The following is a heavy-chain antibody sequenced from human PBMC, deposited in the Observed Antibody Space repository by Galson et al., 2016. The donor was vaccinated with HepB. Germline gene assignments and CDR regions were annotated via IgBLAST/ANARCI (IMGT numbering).Heavy chain of an antibody. CDR3: AHRGFQGIA. V-gene: IGHV2-5*02. CDR1: GFSLSTSGVG. J-gene: IGHJ4*02. D-gene: IGHD2-21*01. Sequence: PALVKPTQTLTLTSAFPGFSLSTSGVGVGWIRQPPGKALEWLALIYWDDDKPYSPSLKGRLSITKDTSKNQVILTMTNMDPVDTATYYCAHRGFQGIAWGQGTLVTVSS. CDR2: IYWDDDK.